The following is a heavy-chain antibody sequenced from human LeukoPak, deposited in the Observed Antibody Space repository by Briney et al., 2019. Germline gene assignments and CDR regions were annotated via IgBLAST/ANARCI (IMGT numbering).Heavy chain of an antibody. D-gene: IGHD3-22*01. CDR1: GFTFSSYW. CDR2: IKQDGSEK. CDR3: ARDKHYYDSSNYV. J-gene: IGHJ4*02. Sequence: GGSLRLSCAASGFTFSSYWMSWVRQAPGKGLEWVANIKQDGSEKYYVDSVKGRFTISRDNAKNSLYLQMSSLRAEDTAVYYCARDKHYYDSSNYVWGQGTLVTVSS. V-gene: IGHV3-7*01.